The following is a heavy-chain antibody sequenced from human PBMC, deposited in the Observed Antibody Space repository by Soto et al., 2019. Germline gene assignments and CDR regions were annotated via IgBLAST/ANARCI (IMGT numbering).Heavy chain of an antibody. D-gene: IGHD6-19*01. CDR3: ARVLAVAGTGNWFDP. V-gene: IGHV1-18*01. CDR2: ISAYNGNK. CDR1: GYTFTSYG. Sequence: ASVKVSCKASGYTFTSYGISWVRQAPGQGLEWMGWISAYNGNKKYAQKLQGRVSMTTDTSTSTAYMELRSLRSDDTAVYYCARVLAVAGTGNWFDPWGQGTLVTVSS. J-gene: IGHJ5*02.